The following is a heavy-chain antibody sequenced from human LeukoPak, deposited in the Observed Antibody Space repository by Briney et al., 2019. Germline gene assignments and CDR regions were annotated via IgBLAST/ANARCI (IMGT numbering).Heavy chain of an antibody. Sequence: ASVKVSCKASGYTFTSYGISWVRQATGQGLEWMGWMNPNSGNTGYAQKFQGRVTMTRNTSISTAYMELSSLRSEDTAVYYCAREPGGGAAVAVSDYWGQGTLVTVSS. J-gene: IGHJ4*02. V-gene: IGHV1-8*02. CDR1: GYTFTSYG. CDR2: MNPNSGNT. CDR3: AREPGGGAAVAVSDY. D-gene: IGHD6-19*01.